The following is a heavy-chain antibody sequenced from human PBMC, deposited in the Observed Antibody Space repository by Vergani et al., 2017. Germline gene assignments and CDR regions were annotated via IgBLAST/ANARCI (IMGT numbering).Heavy chain of an antibody. Sequence: QVQLQESGPGLVKPSQTLSLTCTVSGVSISSGGYYWSWIRQPPGKGLEWIGYIYYSGSTYYNPSLKSRVTISVATSKNQFSLKLSSVTAADTAVYYCARVPRITIFGVVDYWGQGTLVTVSS. CDR1: GVSISSGGYY. CDR3: ARVPRITIFGVVDY. V-gene: IGHV4-31*03. CDR2: IYYSGST. J-gene: IGHJ4*02. D-gene: IGHD3-3*01.